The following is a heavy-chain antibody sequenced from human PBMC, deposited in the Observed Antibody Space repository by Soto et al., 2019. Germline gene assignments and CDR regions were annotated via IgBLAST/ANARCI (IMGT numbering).Heavy chain of an antibody. Sequence: GASVKVSCKASGYTFINYDFSWVRQAPGQGLEWMGWISGHNGNTKYAQKFQGRVTVTTDTSTTTAYMELRSLRSDDTAVYYCARDTAVAFDYWGQGTLVTVSS. CDR1: GYTFINYD. J-gene: IGHJ4*02. CDR3: ARDTAVAFDY. CDR2: ISGHNGNT. D-gene: IGHD2-15*01. V-gene: IGHV1-18*01.